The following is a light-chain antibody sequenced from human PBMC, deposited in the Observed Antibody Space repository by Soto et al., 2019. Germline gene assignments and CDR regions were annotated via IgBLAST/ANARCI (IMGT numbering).Light chain of an antibody. CDR1: SSDIGSYDL. V-gene: IGLV2-23*02. CDR2: DVN. CDR3: YAYGTSNTLA. J-gene: IGLJ2*01. Sequence: QPASVSGSPGQSITISCTGTSSDIGSYDLVSWYQQHPGKAPKLIIYDVNKRPSGVSNRFSGSKSGNTASLTISGLQAEDEADYWCYAYGTSNTLAFGGGTKLTVL.